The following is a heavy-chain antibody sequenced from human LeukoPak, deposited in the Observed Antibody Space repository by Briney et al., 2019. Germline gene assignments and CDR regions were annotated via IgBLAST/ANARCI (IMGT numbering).Heavy chain of an antibody. V-gene: IGHV4-34*01. Sequence: ASETLSLTCAVYGGSFSGYYWSWIRQPPGKGLEWIGEINHSGSTNYNPSLKSRVTISVDTSKNQFSPKLSSVTAADTAVYYCARYRIVARPRNAFDIWGQGTMVTVSS. CDR2: INHSGST. D-gene: IGHD5-12*01. CDR3: ARYRIVARPRNAFDI. CDR1: GGSFSGYY. J-gene: IGHJ3*02.